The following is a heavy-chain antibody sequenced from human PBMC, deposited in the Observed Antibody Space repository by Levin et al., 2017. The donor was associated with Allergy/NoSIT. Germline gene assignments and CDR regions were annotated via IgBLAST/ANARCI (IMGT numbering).Heavy chain of an antibody. D-gene: IGHD2-2*01. V-gene: IGHV3-30-3*01. CDR1: GFTFNNYP. CDR2: ISYEGSHK. Sequence: GGSLRLSCTASGFTFNNYPFHWVRQAPGKGLEWVASISYEGSHKYYGDSVKGRFTISRDISKNTVYLQMSRLRPNDTAVYYCARELGSTDDYWGQGTLVTVSS. J-gene: IGHJ4*02. CDR3: ARELGSTDDY.